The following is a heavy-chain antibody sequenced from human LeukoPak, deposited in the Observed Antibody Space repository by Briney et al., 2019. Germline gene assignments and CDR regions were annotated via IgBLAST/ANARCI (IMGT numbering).Heavy chain of an antibody. D-gene: IGHD3-3*02. Sequence: SVKVSCKASGGTFSSYAISWVRQAPGQGLEWMGRIIPILGIANYAQKFQGRVTITADKSTSTAYMELSSLRSEDTAVYYCASAGSASNDAFDIWGQGTMVTVSS. CDR2: IIPILGIA. V-gene: IGHV1-69*04. J-gene: IGHJ3*02. CDR1: GGTFSSYA. CDR3: ASAGSASNDAFDI.